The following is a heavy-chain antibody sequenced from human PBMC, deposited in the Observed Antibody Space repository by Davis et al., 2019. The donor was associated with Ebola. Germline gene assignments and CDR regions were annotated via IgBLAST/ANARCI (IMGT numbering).Heavy chain of an antibody. CDR1: GFTFSSYA. J-gene: IGHJ4*02. V-gene: IGHV3-15*01. CDR2: IKSKTDGGTT. Sequence: PGGSLRLSCAASGFTFSSYAMSWVRQAPGKGLGWVGRIKSKTDGGTTDYAAPVKGRFTISRDDSKNTLYLQMNSLKAEDTAVYYCHVIYCSGPSCYGRNFDCWGQGTLVTVSS. CDR3: HVIYCSGPSCYGRNFDC. D-gene: IGHD2-2*01.